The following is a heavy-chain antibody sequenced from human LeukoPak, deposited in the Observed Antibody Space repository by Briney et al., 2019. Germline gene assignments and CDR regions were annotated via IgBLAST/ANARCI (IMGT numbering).Heavy chain of an antibody. CDR3: AKDLGRYRNNYFDY. J-gene: IGHJ4*02. CDR2: ISGSSGIT. Sequence: PGGSLRLSCAASGFTLSSYSMSWVRQAPGKGLEWISYISGSSGITYYKGSVRGRFTISRDNAKNSLYLQMSSLRDEDTAVYYCAKDLGRYRNNYFDYWGQGTLVTVSS. CDR1: GFTLSSYS. V-gene: IGHV3-48*02. D-gene: IGHD1-26*01.